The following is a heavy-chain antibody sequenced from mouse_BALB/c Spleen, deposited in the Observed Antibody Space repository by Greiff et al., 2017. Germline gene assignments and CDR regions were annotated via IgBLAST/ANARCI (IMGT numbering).Heavy chain of an antibody. Sequence: QVQLQQSGPELVKPGASVKISCKASGYAFSSSWMNWVKQRPGQGLEWIGRIYPGDGDTNYNGKFKGKATLTADKSSSTAYMQLSSLTSVDSAVYFCARRPGFDYWGQGTTLTVSS. CDR3: ARRPGFDY. CDR1: GYAFSSSW. CDR2: IYPGDGDT. J-gene: IGHJ2*01. V-gene: IGHV1-82*01.